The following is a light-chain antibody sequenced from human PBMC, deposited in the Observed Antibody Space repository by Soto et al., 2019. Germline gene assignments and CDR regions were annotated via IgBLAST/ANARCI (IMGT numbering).Light chain of an antibody. J-gene: IGLJ1*01. CDR1: GSDVGGYNY. CDR2: DVT. Sequence: QSALTQPASVSGSPRQSITISCTGTGSDVGGYNYVSWYQQHPGKAPKLMIYDVTYRPSGISSRFSGSKSGNTASLTISGLQPDDEADYYCSSYAGNSTLVFGTGTKLTVL. CDR3: SSYAGNSTLV. V-gene: IGLV2-14*01.